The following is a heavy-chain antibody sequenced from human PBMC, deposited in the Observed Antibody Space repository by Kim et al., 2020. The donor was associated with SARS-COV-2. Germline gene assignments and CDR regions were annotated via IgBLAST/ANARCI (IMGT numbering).Heavy chain of an antibody. CDR3: ARDGEDIVVVPAAMPALY. V-gene: IGHV1-18*01. Sequence: ASVKVSCKASGYTFTSYGISWVRQAPGQGLEWMGWISAYNGNTNYAQKLQGRVTMTTDTSTSTAYMELRSLRSDDTAVYYCARDGEDIVVVPAAMPALYWGQGTLVTVSS. CDR2: ISAYNGNT. J-gene: IGHJ4*02. D-gene: IGHD2-2*01. CDR1: GYTFTSYG.